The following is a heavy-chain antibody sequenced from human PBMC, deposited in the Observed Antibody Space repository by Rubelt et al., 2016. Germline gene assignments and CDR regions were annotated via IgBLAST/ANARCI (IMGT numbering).Heavy chain of an antibody. CDR3: ARDAGANYYGMDV. V-gene: IGHV3-66*01. CDR2: IYSGGST. J-gene: IGHJ6*02. Sequence: SWVRQAPGKGLEWVSVIYSGGSTYYADSVKGRFTISRDNSKNTLYPQMNSLRAEDTAAYYCARDAGANYYGMDVWGQGTTVTVSS. D-gene: IGHD4/OR15-4a*01.